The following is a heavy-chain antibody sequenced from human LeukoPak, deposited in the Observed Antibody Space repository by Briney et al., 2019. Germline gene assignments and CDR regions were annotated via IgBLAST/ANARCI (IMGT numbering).Heavy chain of an antibody. D-gene: IGHD4-11*01. J-gene: IGHJ5*02. Sequence: PGGSLRLSCAASGFTFSSYWMSWVRQAPGKGLEWVANIKQDGSEKYYVDSVKGRFTISRDNSKNTLYLQMNSLRAEDTAVYYCAKEGLQTRRGFDPWGQGTLVTVSS. CDR2: IKQDGSEK. CDR3: AKEGLQTRRGFDP. V-gene: IGHV3-7*03. CDR1: GFTFSSYW.